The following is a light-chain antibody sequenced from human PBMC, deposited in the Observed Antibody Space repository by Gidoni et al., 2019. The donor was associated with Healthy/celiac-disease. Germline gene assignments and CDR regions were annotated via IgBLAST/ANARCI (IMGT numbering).Light chain of an antibody. CDR3: QQSYSNPKT. CDR1: KSISSY. J-gene: IGKJ1*01. CDR2: AAS. V-gene: IGKV1-39*01. Sequence: IKLTQSPSPLSASVGDRVTITCRARKSISSYLNGYQQKPGKAPKLLIFAASSLQSGVPSSFSGSGSGTDFTLTISSLQHEDFATYYCQQSYSNPKTFGQGTKVEIK.